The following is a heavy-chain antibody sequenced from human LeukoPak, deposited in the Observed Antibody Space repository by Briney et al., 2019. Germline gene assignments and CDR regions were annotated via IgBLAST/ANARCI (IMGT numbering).Heavy chain of an antibody. CDR2: INHSGST. CDR1: GGSFSGCY. V-gene: IGHV4-34*01. CDR3: ARFIAARRFDY. J-gene: IGHJ4*02. D-gene: IGHD6-6*01. Sequence: SETLSLTCAVYGGSFSGCYWSWIRQPPGKGLEWIGEINHSGSTNYNPSLKSRVTISVDTSKNQFSLKLSSVTAADTAVYYCARFIAARRFDYWGQGTLVTVSS.